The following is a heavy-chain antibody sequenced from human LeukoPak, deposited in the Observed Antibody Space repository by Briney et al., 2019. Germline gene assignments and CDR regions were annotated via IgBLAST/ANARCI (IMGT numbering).Heavy chain of an antibody. D-gene: IGHD3-16*02. Sequence: GGSLRLSCAASGFTFSSYSMNWVSQAPGKGLEWVSSISSSSSYIYYADSVKGRFTISRDNAKNSLYLQMNSLRAEDTAVYYCARLAEMSTFGGVIHYPFDYWGQGTLVTVSS. V-gene: IGHV3-21*01. J-gene: IGHJ4*02. CDR2: ISSSSSYI. CDR1: GFTFSSYS. CDR3: ARLAEMSTFGGVIHYPFDY.